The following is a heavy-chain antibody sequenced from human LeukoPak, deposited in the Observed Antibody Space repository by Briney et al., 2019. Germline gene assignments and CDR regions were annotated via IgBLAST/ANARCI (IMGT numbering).Heavy chain of an antibody. CDR1: GGSISSSSYY. CDR2: IYYSGST. D-gene: IGHD5-24*01. Sequence: SETLSLTCTVSGGSISSSSYYWGWIRQPPGKGLEWIGSIYYSGSTYYNPSLKSRVTISVDTSKNQFSLKLSSVTAADTAVYYCARDGYKVYWGQGTLVTVSS. CDR3: ARDGYKVY. V-gene: IGHV4-39*07. J-gene: IGHJ4*02.